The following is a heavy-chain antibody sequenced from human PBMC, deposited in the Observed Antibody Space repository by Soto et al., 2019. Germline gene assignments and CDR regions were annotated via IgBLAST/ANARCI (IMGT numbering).Heavy chain of an antibody. CDR3: AKTTAQNYYDSSGYDY. D-gene: IGHD3-22*01. Sequence: LRLSCAASGFTFSSYGMHWVRQAPGKGLEWVAVISYDGSNKYYADSVKGRFTIPRDNSKNTLYLQMNSLRAEDTAVYYCAKTTAQNYYDSSGYDYWGQGTLVTVSS. CDR2: ISYDGSNK. J-gene: IGHJ4*02. V-gene: IGHV3-30*18. CDR1: GFTFSSYG.